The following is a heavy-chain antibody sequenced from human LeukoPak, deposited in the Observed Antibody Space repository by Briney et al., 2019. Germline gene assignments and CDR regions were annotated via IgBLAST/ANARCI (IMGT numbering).Heavy chain of an antibody. Sequence: SETLSLTCPVSGGSITNYHFSSIRQPPGKGLEWIGYIYYSGSTNYNPSLKSRVTMSVDTSKNQFYLKLSSVTAADTAVYYCARMESIGYDFEYGGKGTLVTVSS. V-gene: IGHV4-59*12. J-gene: IGHJ4*02. CDR2: IYYSGST. CDR3: ARMESIGYDFEY. D-gene: IGHD5-12*01. CDR1: GGSITNYH.